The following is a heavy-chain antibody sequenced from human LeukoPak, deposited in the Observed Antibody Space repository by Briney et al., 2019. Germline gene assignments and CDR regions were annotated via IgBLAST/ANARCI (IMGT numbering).Heavy chain of an antibody. CDR1: GGSISSGDYY. Sequence: SQTLSLTCNVSGGSISSGDYYWGWIRQPPGKGLEWIGYIYYSGSTYYNPSLKSRVTISVDTSKNQFSLKLSSVTAADTAVYYCARAPPVMITFGGVIVQNSYYFDYWGQGTLVTVSS. J-gene: IGHJ4*02. CDR2: IYYSGST. V-gene: IGHV4-30-4*01. D-gene: IGHD3-16*02. CDR3: ARAPPVMITFGGVIVQNSYYFDY.